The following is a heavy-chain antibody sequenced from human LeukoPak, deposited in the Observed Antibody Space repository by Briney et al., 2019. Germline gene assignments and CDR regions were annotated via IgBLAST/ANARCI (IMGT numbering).Heavy chain of an antibody. CDR3: AREWSTVTKVDY. Sequence: ASVKVSCKASGYSFTSYYMHWVRQAPGQGLEWMGIINPSGGSTSYAQKFQGRVTMTRDTSTSTVYMELSSLRSEDTAVYYCAREWSTVTKVDYWGQGTLVTVSS. CDR2: INPSGGST. D-gene: IGHD4-17*01. V-gene: IGHV1-46*01. J-gene: IGHJ4*02. CDR1: GYSFTSYY.